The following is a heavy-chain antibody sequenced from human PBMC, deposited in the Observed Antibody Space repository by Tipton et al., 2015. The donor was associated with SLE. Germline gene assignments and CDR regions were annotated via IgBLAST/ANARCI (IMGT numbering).Heavy chain of an antibody. CDR1: RGSISSGDYY. J-gene: IGHJ4*02. V-gene: IGHV4-61*08. Sequence: TLSLTCTVSRGSISSGDYYWSWIRQPPGKGLEWIGYIYYSGSTNYNPSLKSRVTISVDTSKNQFSLKLSSVTAADTAVYYCARISQFAVAGNFDYWGQGTLVTVSS. CDR3: ARISQFAVAGNFDY. D-gene: IGHD6-19*01. CDR2: IYYSGST.